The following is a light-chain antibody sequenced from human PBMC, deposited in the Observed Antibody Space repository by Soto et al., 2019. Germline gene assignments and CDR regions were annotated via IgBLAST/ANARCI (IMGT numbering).Light chain of an antibody. V-gene: IGKV1-12*01. CDR3: QQTLTCPLT. CDR2: TGS. J-gene: IGKJ4*01. Sequence: DIQMTQSPSSVSASVGDTVAITCRASQSISSCLAWYQQRPGEAPKLLIYTGSILQVGVPSRFSGSGSGTDFILTIDNLQPEDFATYYCQQTLTCPLTLGGGTKVEIK. CDR1: QSISSC.